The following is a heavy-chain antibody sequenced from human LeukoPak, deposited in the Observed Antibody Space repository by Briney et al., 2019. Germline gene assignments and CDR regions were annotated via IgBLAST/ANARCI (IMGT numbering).Heavy chain of an antibody. D-gene: IGHD2-2*01. CDR3: ARGLYQNDY. CDR1: GGSISSGGYS. CDR2: IYHSGNT. Sequence: SQTLSLTCAVSGGSISSGGYSWSWIRQPPGKGLEWIGHIYHSGNTYYNPSLKSRVTISVDRSKNQFSLKLSSVTAADTAVYYCARGLYQNDYWGQGTLVTVSS. J-gene: IGHJ4*02. V-gene: IGHV4-30-2*01.